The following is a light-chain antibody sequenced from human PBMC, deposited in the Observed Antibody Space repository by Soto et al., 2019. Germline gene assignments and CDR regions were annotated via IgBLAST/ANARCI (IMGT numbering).Light chain of an antibody. CDR1: QSVSIY. CDR3: QQRSRWPPYT. J-gene: IGKJ2*01. CDR2: DAS. Sequence: EIVLTQSPATLSSSPGERVTLSCSASQSVSIYLAWYQHKPGQAPRLLIYDASNRATGIPDRFSGSGSGTDFTLTISSLEPEDFAVYYCQQRSRWPPYTFGRGTKLEIK. V-gene: IGKV3-11*01.